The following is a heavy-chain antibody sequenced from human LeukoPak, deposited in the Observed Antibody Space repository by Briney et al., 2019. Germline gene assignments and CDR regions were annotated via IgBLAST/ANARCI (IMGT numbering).Heavy chain of an antibody. CDR3: ARLGYCSGGSCYYYYMDV. J-gene: IGHJ6*03. V-gene: IGHV4-4*07. Sequence: SETLSLTCTVSGGSISSYYWSWIRQPAGKGLEWIGRIYTSGSTNYNPSLKSRVTMSVDTSKNQFSLKLTSVTAADTAAYYCARLGYCSGGSCYYYYMDVWGKGTTVTVSS. CDR2: IYTSGST. D-gene: IGHD2-15*01. CDR1: GGSISSYY.